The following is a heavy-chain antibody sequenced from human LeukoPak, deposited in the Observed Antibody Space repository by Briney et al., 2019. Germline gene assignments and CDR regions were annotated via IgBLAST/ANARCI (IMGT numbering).Heavy chain of an antibody. D-gene: IGHD6-19*01. J-gene: IGHJ2*01. CDR3: ARRRAVAGTHWYFDV. CDR1: GGSISSSSYY. CDR2: IYYSRST. V-gene: IGHV4-39*01. Sequence: SETLSLTCTVSGGSISSSSYYWGWIRQPPGKGLEWIGNIYYSRSTFYNPSLKSRVTISVEMSKNQFSLKLSSVTAADTAVYYCARRRAVAGTHWYFDVWGRGTLVTVSS.